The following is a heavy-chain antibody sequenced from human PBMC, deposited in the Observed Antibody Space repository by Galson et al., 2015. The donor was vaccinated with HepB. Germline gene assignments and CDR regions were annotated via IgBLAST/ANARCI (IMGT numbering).Heavy chain of an antibody. V-gene: IGHV1-3*01. CDR3: ARVRGLPIDAFDM. D-gene: IGHD3-16*01. CDR1: GYTFTRFS. CDR2: INLGNDYT. J-gene: IGHJ3*02. Sequence: SVKVSCKASGYTFTRFSMHWVRQAPGQRLEWMVWINLGNDYTRYSQKFQGRVTITRDTSASTVYMDLGSLRSEDTAVYYCARVRGLPIDAFDMWGQGTMVTVSS.